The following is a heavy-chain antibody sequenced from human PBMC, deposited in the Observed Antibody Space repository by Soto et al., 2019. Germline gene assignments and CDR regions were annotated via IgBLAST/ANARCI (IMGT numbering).Heavy chain of an antibody. J-gene: IGHJ4*02. CDR3: ARDRTSPSLSYGDYRSSFDY. CDR2: ISSSSSYI. CDR1: GFTFSSYS. D-gene: IGHD4-17*01. Sequence: TGGSLRLSCAASGFTFSSYSMNWVRRAPGKGLEWVSSISSSSSYIYYADSVKGRFTISRDNAKNSLYLQMNSLRAEDTAVYYCARDRTSPSLSYGDYRSSFDYWGQGTLVTVSS. V-gene: IGHV3-21*01.